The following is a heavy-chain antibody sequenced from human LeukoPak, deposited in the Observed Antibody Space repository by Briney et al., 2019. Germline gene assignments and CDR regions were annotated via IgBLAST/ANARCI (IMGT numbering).Heavy chain of an antibody. CDR3: ARDHSDFWSGYYTDHRAFDI. Sequence: SETLSLTCTVSGGSISSGDYYWSWIRQPPGKGLEWIGYIYYSGSTYYNPSLKSRVTISVDTSKNQFSLKLSSVTAADTAVYYCARDHSDFWSGYYTDHRAFDIWGQGTMVTVSS. V-gene: IGHV4-30-4*08. J-gene: IGHJ3*02. CDR1: GGSISSGDYY. D-gene: IGHD3-3*01. CDR2: IYYSGST.